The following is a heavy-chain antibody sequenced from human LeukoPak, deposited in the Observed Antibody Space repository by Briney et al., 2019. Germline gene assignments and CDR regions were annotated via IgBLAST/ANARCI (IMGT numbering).Heavy chain of an antibody. CDR2: IYSGGTT. D-gene: IGHD3-16*01. CDR3: ARDKVWDYSYYYMDV. CDR1: GFTVSSNY. J-gene: IGHJ6*03. V-gene: IGHV3-53*01. Sequence: GGSLRLSCAASGFTVSSNYMTWVRQAPGKGLEWVSVIYSGGTTYYADSVKGRFTISRDSSKNTLYLQMNNLRAEDTAVYYCARDKVWDYSYYYMDVWGKGTTVTVSS.